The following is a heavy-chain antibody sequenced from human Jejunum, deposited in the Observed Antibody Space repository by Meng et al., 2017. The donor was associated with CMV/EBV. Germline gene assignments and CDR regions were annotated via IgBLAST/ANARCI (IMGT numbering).Heavy chain of an antibody. D-gene: IGHD5-24*01. J-gene: IGHJ4*02. CDR1: GGSISTSRYY. V-gene: IGHV4-39*01. Sequence: GGSISTSRYYWGWIRQPPGRGLEWIATIFSTGSTYNNPFLKGRDAISVDTSKNQFSLRLRSVTAADTAVYYCAGSVFDRWLQPVDYWGQGTLVTVSS. CDR2: IFSTGST. CDR3: AGSVFDRWLQPVDY.